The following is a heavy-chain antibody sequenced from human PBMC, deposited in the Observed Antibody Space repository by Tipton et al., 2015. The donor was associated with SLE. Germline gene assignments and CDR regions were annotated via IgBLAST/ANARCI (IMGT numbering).Heavy chain of an antibody. Sequence: TLSLTCAVSGASIGSGGYSWNWIRQPPGKGLQWIGYIFHSGITYYNPSLKSRVTMSVDRSKNQFSLRLTSVTAADTAVYYCARAEGSWDAFDIWGQGTMVTASS. V-gene: IGHV4-30-2*01. CDR1: GASIGSGGYS. CDR3: ARAEGSWDAFDI. D-gene: IGHD2-15*01. J-gene: IGHJ3*02. CDR2: IFHSGIT.